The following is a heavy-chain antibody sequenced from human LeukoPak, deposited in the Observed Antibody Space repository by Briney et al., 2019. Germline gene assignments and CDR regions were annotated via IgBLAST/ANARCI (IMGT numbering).Heavy chain of an antibody. D-gene: IGHD3-22*01. V-gene: IGHV3-23*01. CDR1: GLTFSSYG. Sequence: GGTLRLSCAASGLTFSSYGMSWVRQAPGRGLEWVSAISGSGGSTYYADSVKGRFTISRDNSKNTLYLQMNSLRAEDTAVYYCARGSYYYDSSGYYLFDYWGQGTLVTVSS. CDR3: ARGSYYYDSSGYYLFDY. CDR2: ISGSGGST. J-gene: IGHJ4*02.